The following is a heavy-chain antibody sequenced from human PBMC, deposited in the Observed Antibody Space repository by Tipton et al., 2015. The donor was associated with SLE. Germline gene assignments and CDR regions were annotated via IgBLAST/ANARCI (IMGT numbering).Heavy chain of an antibody. CDR1: GFTFSSYW. CDR3: AREWGREAYCGGDCYLDY. J-gene: IGHJ4*02. V-gene: IGHV3-7*01. CDR2: IKQDGSEK. D-gene: IGHD2-21*01. Sequence: GSLRLSCAASGFTFSSYWMSWVRQAPGKGLEWVANIKQDGSEKYYVDSVKGRFTISRDNAKNSLYLQMNSLRAEDTAVYYCAREWGREAYCGGDCYLDYWGQGTLVTVSS.